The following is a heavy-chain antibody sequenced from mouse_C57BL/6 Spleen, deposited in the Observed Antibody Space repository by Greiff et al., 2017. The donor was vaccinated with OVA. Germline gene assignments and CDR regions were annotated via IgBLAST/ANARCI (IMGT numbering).Heavy chain of an antibody. J-gene: IGHJ1*03. V-gene: IGHV5-6*01. CDR1: GFTFSSYG. Sequence: EVHLVESGGDLVKPGGSLKLSCAASGFTFSSYGMSWVRQTPDKRLEWVATISSGGSYTYYPDSVKGRFTISRDNAKNTLYLQMSSLKSEDTAMYYCARRSTTVVATDFDVWGTGTTVTVSS. CDR3: ARRSTTVVATDFDV. D-gene: IGHD1-1*01. CDR2: ISSGGSYT.